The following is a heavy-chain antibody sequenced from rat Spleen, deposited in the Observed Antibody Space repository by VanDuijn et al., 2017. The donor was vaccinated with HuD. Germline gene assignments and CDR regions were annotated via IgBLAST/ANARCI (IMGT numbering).Heavy chain of an antibody. CDR1: GFTFSDFY. V-gene: IGHV5-29*01. CDR2: ISYDCTTT. Sequence: EVRLVESDGGLVQPGRSLKLSCAASGFTFSDFYMAWVRQTPTKGLEWVATISYDCTTTYFRDSVKGRFTISRDNAKSTRYLQMDSLRSEDTAPYYCVRHGDPGFPFDYWGQGIILTVSS. D-gene: IGHD1-4*01. J-gene: IGHJ2*01. CDR3: VRHGDPGFPFDY.